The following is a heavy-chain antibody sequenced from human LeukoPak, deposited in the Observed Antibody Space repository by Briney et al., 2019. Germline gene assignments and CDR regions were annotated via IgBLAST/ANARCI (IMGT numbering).Heavy chain of an antibody. J-gene: IGHJ4*02. CDR2: SNPNSGDT. CDR1: GYTFTGHF. D-gene: IGHD5-12*01. CDR3: AREYSRYSGTYYDY. V-gene: IGHV1-2*02. Sequence: GASGKVSCKASGYTFTGHFIHWVRQAPGQGLERMGWSNPNSGDTNYAQKFQGRVTMTRDTSISTVYMELSRVRSDDTAVYYCAREYSRYSGTYYDYWGQGTLVTVSS.